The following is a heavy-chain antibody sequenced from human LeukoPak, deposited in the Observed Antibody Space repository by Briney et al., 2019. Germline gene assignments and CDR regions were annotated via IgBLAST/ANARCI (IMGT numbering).Heavy chain of an antibody. V-gene: IGHV1-69*01. CDR3: ARDVVGAYGTKALDD. CDR2: IIPIIGTA. Sequence: ASVKVSCKASGGTFSSYLISWVRQAPGQGLEWMGGIIPIIGTADYIQKFQDRVTITADESTTTSYMELRSLRSDDTAVYYCARDVVGAYGTKALDDWGQGTLVTVSS. J-gene: IGHJ4*02. CDR1: GGTFSSYL. D-gene: IGHD1-26*01.